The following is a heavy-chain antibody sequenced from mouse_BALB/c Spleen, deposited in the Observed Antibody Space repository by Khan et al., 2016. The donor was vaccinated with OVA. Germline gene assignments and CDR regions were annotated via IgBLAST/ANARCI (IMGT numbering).Heavy chain of an antibody. V-gene: IGHV2-6-1*01. CDR3: ARQPYYHYYIMDY. CDR2: IWSDGST. D-gene: IGHD2-10*01. J-gene: IGHJ4*01. Sequence: QVQLKESGPGLVAPSQSLSITCTISGFSLTNYGIHWVRQPPGKGLEWLVVIWSDGSTTYNSDLKSRLSISKDNSKSQVFLKMTSLQTDDTAMYYCARQPYYHYYIMDYWGQGTSVTVSS. CDR1: GFSLTNYG.